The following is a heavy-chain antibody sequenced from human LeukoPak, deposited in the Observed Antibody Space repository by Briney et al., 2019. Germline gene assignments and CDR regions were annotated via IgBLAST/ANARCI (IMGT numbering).Heavy chain of an antibody. CDR1: GYTFTIYG. D-gene: IGHD3-10*01. Sequence: ASVKVSCKASGYTFTIYGITWVRQAPGQGLEWMGGIIPIFGTANYAQKFQGRVTITADESTSTAYMELSSLRSEDTAVYYCARDRRAYYYGSGSQAFDYWGQGTLVTVSS. V-gene: IGHV1-69*13. J-gene: IGHJ4*02. CDR2: IIPIFGTA. CDR3: ARDRRAYYYGSGSQAFDY.